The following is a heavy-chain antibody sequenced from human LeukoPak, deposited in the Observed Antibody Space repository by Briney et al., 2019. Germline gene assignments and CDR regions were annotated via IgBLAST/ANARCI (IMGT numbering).Heavy chain of an antibody. Sequence: SETLSLTCTVSGGSISSNSYYWGWIRQPPGKGLEWIGSIYYSGSTYYNPSLKSRVTISVDTSKNQFSLKLSSVTAADTAVYYCARGFRLLQAPYYYYYYMDVWGKGTTVTVSS. D-gene: IGHD2-15*01. CDR3: ARGFRLLQAPYYYYYYMDV. CDR1: GGSISSNSYY. CDR2: IYYSGST. V-gene: IGHV4-39*07. J-gene: IGHJ6*03.